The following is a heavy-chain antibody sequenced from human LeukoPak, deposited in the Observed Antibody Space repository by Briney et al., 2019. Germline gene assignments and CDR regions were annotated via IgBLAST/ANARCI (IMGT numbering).Heavy chain of an antibody. J-gene: IGHJ4*02. D-gene: IGHD3-9*01. Sequence: ASVKVSCTASGYTFTSYGISWVRQAPGQGLEWMGWISAYNGNTNYAQKLQGRVTMTTDTSTSTAYMELRSLRSDDTAVYYCATLPYYDILTGETGTDYWGQGTLVTVSS. CDR3: ATLPYYDILTGETGTDY. V-gene: IGHV1-18*01. CDR1: GYTFTSYG. CDR2: ISAYNGNT.